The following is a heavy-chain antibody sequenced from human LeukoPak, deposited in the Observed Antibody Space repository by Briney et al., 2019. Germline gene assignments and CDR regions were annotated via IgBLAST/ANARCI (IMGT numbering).Heavy chain of an antibody. CDR1: GGTFSSYA. CDR2: IIPIFGTA. D-gene: IGHD6-13*01. V-gene: IGHV1-69*05. Sequence: VASVKVSCKASGGTFSSYAISWVRQAPGQGLEWMGGIIPIFGTANYAQKFQGRVTITTDESTSTAYMELSSLRSEDTAVYYCARVFVGGSSWQFDYWGQGTLVTVSS. CDR3: ARVFVGGSSWQFDY. J-gene: IGHJ4*02.